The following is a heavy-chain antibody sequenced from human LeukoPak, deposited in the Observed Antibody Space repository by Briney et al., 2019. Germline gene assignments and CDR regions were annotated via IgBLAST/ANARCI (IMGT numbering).Heavy chain of an antibody. V-gene: IGHV3-23*01. J-gene: IGHJ4*02. Sequence: GGSLRLSCAASGFTLSSYAMSWVRQGPGKGLEWVSAISVSGNTYHADSVKGRFTISRDSSKNTLYPQMNSLRAGDAAVYYCAKAPVTTCSGAYCYPFDYWSQGTLVTVSS. CDR2: ISVSGNT. CDR1: GFTLSSYA. D-gene: IGHD2-15*01. CDR3: AKAPVTTCSGAYCYPFDY.